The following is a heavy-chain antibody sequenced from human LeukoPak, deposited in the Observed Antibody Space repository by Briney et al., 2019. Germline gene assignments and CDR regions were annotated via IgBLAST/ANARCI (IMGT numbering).Heavy chain of an antibody. CDR1: GDSFTSVTDY. CDR2: GDYSGGT. D-gene: IGHD6-19*01. V-gene: IGHV4-39*07. CDR3: AGERGEEYSSGWYKTNYFYN. Sequence: SETLSLTCTVSGDSFTSVTDYWAWIRQPPGKGLEWIASGDYSGGTYYNPSLESRVAISADMSKNQISLKLTSVTGADTAVYYCAGERGEEYSSGWYKTNYFYNWGQGIRVTASS. J-gene: IGHJ4*02.